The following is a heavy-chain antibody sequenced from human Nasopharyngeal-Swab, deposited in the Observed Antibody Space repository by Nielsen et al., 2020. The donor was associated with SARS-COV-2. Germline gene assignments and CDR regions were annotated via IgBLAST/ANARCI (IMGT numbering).Heavy chain of an antibody. V-gene: IGHV3-30-3*01. J-gene: IGHJ4*02. CDR3: ARDPDYGDFPGIDY. CDR2: ISYDGSNK. Sequence: GESLKISCAASGFTFRSYAMHWVRQAPGKGLEWVAVISYDGSNKYYADSVKGRFTISRDNSKNTLYLQMNSLRAEDTAVYYCARDPDYGDFPGIDYWGQGTLVTVSS. D-gene: IGHD4-17*01. CDR1: GFTFRSYA.